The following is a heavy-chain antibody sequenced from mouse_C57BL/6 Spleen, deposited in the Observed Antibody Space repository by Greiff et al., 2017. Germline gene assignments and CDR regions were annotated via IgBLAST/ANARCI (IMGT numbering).Heavy chain of an antibody. Sequence: VKLQESGPELVKPGASVKISCKASGYAFSSSWMNWVKQRPGKGLEWIGRISPGDGDTNYNGKFKGKATLTADKSSSTAYMQLSSLTSEDSAVYFCARGDYYGSSSDYWGQGTTLTVSS. J-gene: IGHJ2*01. V-gene: IGHV1-82*01. CDR3: ARGDYYGSSSDY. D-gene: IGHD1-1*01. CDR2: ISPGDGDT. CDR1: GYAFSSSW.